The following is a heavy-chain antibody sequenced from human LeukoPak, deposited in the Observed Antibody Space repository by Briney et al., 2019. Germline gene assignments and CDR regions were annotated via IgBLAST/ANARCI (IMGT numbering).Heavy chain of an antibody. CDR1: GFTFSSYV. CDR2: ISYDGSNK. D-gene: IGHD3-9*01. V-gene: IGHV3-30-3*01. CDR3: ARARRPYDILTAYDY. Sequence: QPGGSLRLSCAASGFTFSSYVMYWVRQAPGKRLEWVAVISYDGSNKYYADSVKGRFTISRDNSKNTMYLQMNSLRAEDTAVYYCARARRPYDILTAYDYWGQGTLVTVSS. J-gene: IGHJ4*02.